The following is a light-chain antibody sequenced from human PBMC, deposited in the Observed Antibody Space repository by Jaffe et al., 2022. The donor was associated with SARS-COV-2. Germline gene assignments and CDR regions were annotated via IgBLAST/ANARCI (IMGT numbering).Light chain of an antibody. V-gene: IGKV1-33*01. J-gene: IGKJ2*01. CDR3: QQHHTLPYT. Sequence: DIQMTQSPSSLSASVGDRVTMTCQASQDISKYLNWYQQKPGQAPKLLIYDASRLGTGVPSGFSGRGSGTFFTFTINTLQPEDIATYFCQQHHTLPYTFGQGTKLEIK. CDR1: QDISKY. CDR2: DAS.